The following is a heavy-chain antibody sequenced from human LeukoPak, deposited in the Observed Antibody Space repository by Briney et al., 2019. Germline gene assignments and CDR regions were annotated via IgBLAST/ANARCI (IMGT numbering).Heavy chain of an antibody. CDR1: GGSISSSSYC. J-gene: IGHJ4*02. D-gene: IGHD3-22*01. V-gene: IGHV4-39*07. CDR3: ARHRLTRKRGLRDSSAETPFDY. CDR2: ICYSGST. Sequence: PSETLSLTCTVSGGSISSSSYCWGWIRQPPGKGLEWIGSICYSGSTNYNPSLKSRVTISVDTSKNQFSLKLSSVTAADTAVYYCARHRLTRKRGLRDSSAETPFDYWGQGTLVTVSS.